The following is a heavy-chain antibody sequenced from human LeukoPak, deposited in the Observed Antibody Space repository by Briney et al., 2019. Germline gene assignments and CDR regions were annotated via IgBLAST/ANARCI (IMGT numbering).Heavy chain of an antibody. CDR1: GGSISSSSYY. J-gene: IGHJ3*02. Sequence: SETLSLTCTVSGGSISSSSYYWGWIRQPPGKGLEWIGSIYYSGSTYYNPSLKSRVTISVDTSKNQFSLKLSSVTAADTAVYYCARERGDRDTFDIWGQGTMVTVSS. D-gene: IGHD7-27*01. CDR3: ARERGDRDTFDI. CDR2: IYYSGST. V-gene: IGHV4-39*07.